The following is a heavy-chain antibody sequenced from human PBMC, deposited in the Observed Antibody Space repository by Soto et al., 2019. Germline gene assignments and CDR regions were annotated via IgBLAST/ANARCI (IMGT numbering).Heavy chain of an antibody. Sequence: GGSLRLSCAASGFTFSSYSMNWVRQAPGKGLEWVSYISSSSSTIYYADSVKGRFTISRDNAKNSLYLQMNSLRDEDTAVYYCARDLNIVATMDYYGMDVWGQGXTVTVYS. CDR2: ISSSSSTI. CDR1: GFTFSSYS. CDR3: ARDLNIVATMDYYGMDV. D-gene: IGHD5-12*01. J-gene: IGHJ6*02. V-gene: IGHV3-48*02.